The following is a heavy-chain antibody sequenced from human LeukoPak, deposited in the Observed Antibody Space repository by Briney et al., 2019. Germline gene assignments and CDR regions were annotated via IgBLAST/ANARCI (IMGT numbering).Heavy chain of an antibody. CDR2: ISSSGGTM. J-gene: IGHJ4*02. Sequence: GSLRLSCAASGFTFSNYEMNWVRQAPGKGLGWVPYISSSGGTMYYADSVKGRFTISRDNAKNSLYLQMNSLRAEDTAVYYCARVAYCAGDCHHMDSWGQGTLVTVSS. V-gene: IGHV3-48*03. CDR3: ARVAYCAGDCHHMDS. D-gene: IGHD2-21*02. CDR1: GFTFSNYE.